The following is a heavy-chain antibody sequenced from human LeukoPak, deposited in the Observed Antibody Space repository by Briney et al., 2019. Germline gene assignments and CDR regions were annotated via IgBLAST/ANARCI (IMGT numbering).Heavy chain of an antibody. J-gene: IGHJ4*02. CDR2: ITGSGDTT. V-gene: IGHV3-23*01. Sequence: GGSLRLSCAASGFTFSTYSMNWVRLAPGKGLEGVSGITGSGDTTNYADSVRGRFTISRDSSKNTLYLQMNNLGAEDTAVYFCAKGKWETASYDPWDYWGQGTLVTVSS. CDR3: AKGKWETASYDPWDY. D-gene: IGHD1-26*01. CDR1: GFTFSTYS.